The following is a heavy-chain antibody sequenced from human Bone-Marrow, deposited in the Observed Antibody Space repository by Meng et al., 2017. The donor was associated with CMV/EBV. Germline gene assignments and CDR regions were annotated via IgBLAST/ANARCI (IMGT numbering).Heavy chain of an antibody. CDR2: IIPIFGTA. J-gene: IGHJ6*02. CDR3: ASPSRPGDYYYYGMDV. Sequence: SVKVSCKASGGTFSSYAISWVRQAPGQGLEWVGGIIPIFGTANYAQKFQGRVTITTDESTSTAYMELSSLRSEDTAVYYCASPSRPGDYYYYGMDVWGQGTTVTVSS. CDR1: GGTFSSYA. D-gene: IGHD3-10*01. V-gene: IGHV1-69*05.